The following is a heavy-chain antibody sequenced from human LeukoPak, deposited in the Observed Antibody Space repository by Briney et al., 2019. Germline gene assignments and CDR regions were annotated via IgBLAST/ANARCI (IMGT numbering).Heavy chain of an antibody. CDR1: GFTFGDYA. V-gene: IGHV3-49*04. CDR2: IRSKAYGGTT. CDR3: TRGEEQQLAFDY. D-gene: IGHD6-13*01. J-gene: IGHJ4*02. Sequence: PGGSLRPSCTASGFTFGDYAMSWVRQAPGKGLEWVGFIRSKAYGGTTEYAASVKGRFTISRDDSKSIAYLQMNSLKTEDTAVYYCTRGEEQQLAFDYWGQGTLVTVSS.